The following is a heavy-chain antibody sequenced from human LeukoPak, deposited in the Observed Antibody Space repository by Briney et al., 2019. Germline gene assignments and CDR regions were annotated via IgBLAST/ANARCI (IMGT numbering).Heavy chain of an antibody. D-gene: IGHD3-3*01. J-gene: IGHJ4*02. Sequence: GASVKVSCKASGYTFTSYGISWVRQAPGQGLEWMGWISAYNGNTNYAQKLQGRVTMTTDTSTSTAYMELRSLRSDDTAVYYCARVMALRIFGVARKYYFDYWGQGTLVTVSS. V-gene: IGHV1-18*01. CDR2: ISAYNGNT. CDR1: GYTFTSYG. CDR3: ARVMALRIFGVARKYYFDY.